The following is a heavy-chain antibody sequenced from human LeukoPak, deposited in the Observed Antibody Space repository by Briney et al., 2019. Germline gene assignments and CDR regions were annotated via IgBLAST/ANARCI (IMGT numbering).Heavy chain of an antibody. J-gene: IGHJ4*02. CDR2: IFYSGST. CDR3: ARFSQYYDSPTHYLDY. CDR1: GGSISSYY. Sequence: SETLSLTCTVSGGSISSYYWSWIRQPPGKGLEWIGYIFYSGSTNYNPSLKSRVTISVDTSKNQFSLKLSSVTAADTAVYYCARFSQYYDSPTHYLDYWGQGILVTVSS. V-gene: IGHV4-59*08. D-gene: IGHD2/OR15-2a*01.